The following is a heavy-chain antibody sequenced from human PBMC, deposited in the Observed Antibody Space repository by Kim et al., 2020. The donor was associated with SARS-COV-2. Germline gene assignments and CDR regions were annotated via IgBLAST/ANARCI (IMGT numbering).Heavy chain of an antibody. CDR2: IKSKTDGGTT. Sequence: GVSLRLSCAASGFTFSNAWMRWVRQAPGKGLEWVGRIKSKTDGGTTDYAAPVKGRFTISRDDSKNTLYLQMNSLRTEDTAVYYCTTDLHDYGDRDYWGQGTLVTVSS. D-gene: IGHD4-17*01. J-gene: IGHJ4*02. V-gene: IGHV3-15*01. CDR3: TTDLHDYGDRDY. CDR1: GFTFSNAW.